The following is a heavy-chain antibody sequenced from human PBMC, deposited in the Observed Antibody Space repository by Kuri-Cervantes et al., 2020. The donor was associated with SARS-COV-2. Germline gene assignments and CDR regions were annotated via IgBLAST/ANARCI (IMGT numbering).Heavy chain of an antibody. Sequence: SETLSLTCTVSGGSISSSSYYWGWIRQPPGKGLEWIGSIYYSGSTYYNPSLKSRVTISVDTSKNQFSLKLSSVTAADTAVYYCAKGWLLHNWFDPWGQGTLVTVSS. CDR1: GGSISSSSYY. V-gene: IGHV4-39*01. CDR3: AKGWLLHNWFDP. J-gene: IGHJ5*02. CDR2: IYYSGST. D-gene: IGHD3-22*01.